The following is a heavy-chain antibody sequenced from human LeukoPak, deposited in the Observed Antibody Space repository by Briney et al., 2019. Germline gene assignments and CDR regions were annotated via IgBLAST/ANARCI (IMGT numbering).Heavy chain of an antibody. CDR1: GYTFTSNY. D-gene: IGHD4-17*01. CDR2: IYPRDGST. J-gene: IGHJ4*02. V-gene: IGHV1-46*01. Sequence: ASVKVSCKASGYTFTSNYIHWVRQAPGQGLEWMGMIYPRDGSTSYAQKLQGRVTMTTDTSTSTAYMELRSLRSDDTAVYYCAREDGDYPYWGQGTLVTVSS. CDR3: AREDGDYPY.